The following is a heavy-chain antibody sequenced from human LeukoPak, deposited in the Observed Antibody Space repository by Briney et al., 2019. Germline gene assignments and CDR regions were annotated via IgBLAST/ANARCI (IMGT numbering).Heavy chain of an antibody. J-gene: IGHJ4*02. CDR1: GFTFSSYG. Sequence: PGGSLRLYCAASGFTFSSYGMHWVRQAPGKGLEWVAVIWYDGSNKYYADSVKGRFTISRDNSKNTLYLQMNSLRAEDTAVYYCAKGSHYYDSSGEFDYWGQGTLVTVSS. D-gene: IGHD3-22*01. V-gene: IGHV3-33*06. CDR3: AKGSHYYDSSGEFDY. CDR2: IWYDGSNK.